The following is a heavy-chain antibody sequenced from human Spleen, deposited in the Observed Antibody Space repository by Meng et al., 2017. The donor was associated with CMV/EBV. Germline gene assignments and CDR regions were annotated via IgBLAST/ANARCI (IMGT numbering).Heavy chain of an antibody. Sequence: GESLKISCAASEFTFSSYEMNWVRQAPGKGLEWVSSISDSGRSIYYADSVKGRFTISRDNAKNSLYLQMNSLRAEDTAVYYCARNLPYNFWSGYYKYYGMDLWGQGTTVTVSS. CDR3: ARNLPYNFWSGYYKYYGMDL. J-gene: IGHJ6*02. CDR1: EFTFSSYE. CDR2: ISDSGRSI. D-gene: IGHD3-3*01. V-gene: IGHV3-48*03.